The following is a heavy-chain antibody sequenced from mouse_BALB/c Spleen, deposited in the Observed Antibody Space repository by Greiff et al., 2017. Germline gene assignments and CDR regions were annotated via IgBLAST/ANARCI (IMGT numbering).Heavy chain of an antibody. D-gene: IGHD2-9*01. Sequence: EVKLMESGGGLVKPGGSLKLSCAASGFTFSSYGMSWVRQTPDKRLEWVATISSGGSYTYYPDSVKGRFTISRDNAKNTLYLQMSSLKSEDTAMYYCTREAYYGNDGGFAYWGQGTLVTVSA. CDR3: TREAYYGNDGGFAY. V-gene: IGHV5-6*03. CDR2: ISSGGSYT. J-gene: IGHJ3*01. CDR1: GFTFSSYG.